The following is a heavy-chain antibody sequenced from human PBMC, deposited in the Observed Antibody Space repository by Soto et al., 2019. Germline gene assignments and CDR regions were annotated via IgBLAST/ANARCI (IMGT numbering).Heavy chain of an antibody. Sequence: PSETLSLTCAVSGGFISSCGYSWSWIRQPPGKGLEWIGYIYHSGSTYYNPSLKSRVTISVDRSKNQFSLKLSSVTAADTAVYYCARVPGPWGQGTLVSVSS. V-gene: IGHV4-30-2*01. J-gene: IGHJ5*02. CDR3: ARVPGP. CDR2: IYHSGST. CDR1: GGFISSCGYS.